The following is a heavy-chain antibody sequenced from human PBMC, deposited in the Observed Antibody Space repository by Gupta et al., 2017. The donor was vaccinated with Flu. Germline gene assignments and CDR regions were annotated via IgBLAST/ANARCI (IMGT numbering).Heavy chain of an antibody. D-gene: IGHD2-15*01. CDR1: GFSLSTSGMC. J-gene: IGHJ4*02. CDR3: ARTSIAKGGSCYSGSPDY. Sequence: QVTLRESGPALVKPTQTLTLTCTFSGFSLSTSGMCVSWIRQPPGKALEWLALIDWDDDKYYSTSLKTRLTISKDTSKNQVVLTMTNMDPVDTATYYCARTSIAKGGSCYSGSPDYWGQGTLVTVSS. CDR2: IDWDDDK. V-gene: IGHV2-70*01.